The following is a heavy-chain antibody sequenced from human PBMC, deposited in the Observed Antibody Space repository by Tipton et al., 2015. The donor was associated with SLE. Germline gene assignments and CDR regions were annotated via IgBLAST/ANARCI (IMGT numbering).Heavy chain of an antibody. CDR3: ARAVADWGWLVVY. D-gene: IGHD6-19*01. CDR1: GFTFNNYW. Sequence: SLRLSCAASGFTFNNYWMHWFRQVPGKGLEWVSRIDHDGSGTSYADSVEDRFTISRDNTKKTLYLQMNSLRAEDTAVYYCARAVADWGWLVVYWGRGTQVTFSS. CDR2: IDHDGSGT. V-gene: IGHV3-74*01. J-gene: IGHJ4*02.